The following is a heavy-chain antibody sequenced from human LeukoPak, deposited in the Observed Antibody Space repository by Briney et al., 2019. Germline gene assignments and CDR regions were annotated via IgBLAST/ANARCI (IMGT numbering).Heavy chain of an antibody. CDR1: GRTFSSYD. Sequence: GGSLRLSCAASGRTFSSYDMHWARQAPGKGLEWVSSIGATGDTYYAGSVKGRFTISRENAKKSLYLQMSSLRAEDTAVYFCVLGAYWNDDKNAFHIWGPGTMVTVSS. CDR3: VLGAYWNDDKNAFHI. V-gene: IGHV3-13*01. CDR2: IGATGDT. J-gene: IGHJ3*02. D-gene: IGHD1-1*01.